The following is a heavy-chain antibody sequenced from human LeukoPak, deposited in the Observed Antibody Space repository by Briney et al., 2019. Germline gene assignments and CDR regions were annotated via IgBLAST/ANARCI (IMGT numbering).Heavy chain of an antibody. CDR2: IYPGDSDT. D-gene: IGHD3-10*01. J-gene: IGHJ4*02. CDR1: GYSFTSYW. Sequence: GESLKISCKGSGYSFTSYWIGWVRQMPGKGLEWMGIIYPGDSDTRYSPSFQGQVTISADKSISTAYLQWSSLKASDTAMYYCASGLLWFGELNLTDYWGQGTLVTVSS. V-gene: IGHV5-51*01. CDR3: ASGLLWFGELNLTDY.